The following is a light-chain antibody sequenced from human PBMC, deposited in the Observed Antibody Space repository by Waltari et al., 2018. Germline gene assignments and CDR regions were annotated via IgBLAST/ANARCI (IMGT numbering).Light chain of an antibody. V-gene: IGKV4-1*01. Sequence: DIVMTQSPESLAVSLGERATINCKSSRGVLYSSNNKNYLAWYQQKPGQPPKLLIYWASIRESGVPERFSGSGSGTDFTLTISSLQAEDVALYYCQQYYSIPFTFGPGTKVDIK. J-gene: IGKJ3*01. CDR1: RGVLYSSNNKNY. CDR3: QQYYSIPFT. CDR2: WAS.